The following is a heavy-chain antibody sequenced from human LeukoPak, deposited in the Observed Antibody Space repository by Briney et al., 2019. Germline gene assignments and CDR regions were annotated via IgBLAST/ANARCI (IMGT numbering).Heavy chain of an antibody. J-gene: IGHJ4*02. CDR1: GYTFTGYY. CDR2: INPNSGGT. CDR3: ARDPIHGTYDSSGSPDY. Sequence: GASVKVSCKASGYTFTGYYMHWVRQAPGQGLEWMGWINPNSGGTNYAQKFQGRVTMTRDTSISTAYMELSRLRSDDTAVYYCARDPIHGTYDSSGSPDYWGQGTLVTVSS. D-gene: IGHD3-22*01. V-gene: IGHV1-2*02.